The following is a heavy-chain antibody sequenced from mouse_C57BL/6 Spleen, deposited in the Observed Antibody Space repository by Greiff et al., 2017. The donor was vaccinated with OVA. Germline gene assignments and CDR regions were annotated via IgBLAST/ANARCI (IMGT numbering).Heavy chain of an antibody. CDR3: ARSPIYYGNPVDY. Sequence: VQLQQPGPELVKPGASVKLSCKASGYTFTSYWMHWVKQRPGQGLEWIGNINPSNGGTNYNEKFKSKATLTVDKSSSTAYMQLSSLTSEDSAVYYCARSPIYYGNPVDYWGQGTSVTVSS. J-gene: IGHJ4*01. V-gene: IGHV1-53*01. CDR1: GYTFTSYW. CDR2: INPSNGGT. D-gene: IGHD2-1*01.